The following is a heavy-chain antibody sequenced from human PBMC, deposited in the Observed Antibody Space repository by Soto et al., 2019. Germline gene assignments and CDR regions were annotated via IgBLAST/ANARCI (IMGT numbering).Heavy chain of an antibody. Sequence: ASVKVSCKASGGTFSSYAISWVRQAPGQGLEWIGGIIPIFGTANYAQKFQGRVTITADESTSTAYMELSSLRSEDTAVYYCARESPSSITIFGVVRWFDPWGQGTLVTVSS. CDR1: GGTFSSYA. J-gene: IGHJ5*02. D-gene: IGHD3-3*01. V-gene: IGHV1-69*13. CDR2: IIPIFGTA. CDR3: ARESPSSITIFGVVRWFDP.